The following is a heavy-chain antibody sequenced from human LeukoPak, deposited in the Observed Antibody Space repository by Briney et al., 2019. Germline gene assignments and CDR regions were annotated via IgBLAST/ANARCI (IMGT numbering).Heavy chain of an antibody. Sequence: ASVKVSCKASGYTLTGNYMHWVRQAPGQALEWTGWINPNRGSTNYGKTFQGRVTMTSDTSISTAYMELSSLRSDDTAVYFCAREYCTNGVCYKAHDYWGQGTLVTVSS. J-gene: IGHJ4*02. CDR2: INPNRGST. CDR3: AREYCTNGVCYKAHDY. D-gene: IGHD2-8*01. CDR1: GYTLTGNY. V-gene: IGHV1-2*02.